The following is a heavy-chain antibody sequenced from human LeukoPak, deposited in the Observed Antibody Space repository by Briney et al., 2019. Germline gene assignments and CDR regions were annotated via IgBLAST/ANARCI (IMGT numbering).Heavy chain of an antibody. CDR1: DGSISSNSYY. J-gene: IGHJ6*03. V-gene: IGHV4-39*07. CDR3: ARGQRRPFYYYMDV. Sequence: PSETLSLTCTVSDGSISSNSYYWGWIRQPPGKGLEWIANIYYSGNTYYNPSLKSRVTISVDTSKNQFSLKLSSVTAADTAVYYCARGQRRPFYYYMDVWSKGTTVTVSS. CDR2: IYYSGNT.